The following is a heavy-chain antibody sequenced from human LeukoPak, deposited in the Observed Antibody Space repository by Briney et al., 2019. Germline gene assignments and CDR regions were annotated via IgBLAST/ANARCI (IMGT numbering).Heavy chain of an antibody. Sequence: ASVKVSCKASGYTFTSYSMYWVRQAPGQGLEWMGIINPSGGSTSYAQKFQGRVTMTRDTSTSTVYMELSSLRSEDTAVYYCAREIRYGDSTVDVWGQGTTVTVSS. D-gene: IGHD4-17*01. J-gene: IGHJ6*02. CDR3: AREIRYGDSTVDV. CDR2: INPSGGST. CDR1: GYTFTSYS. V-gene: IGHV1-46*03.